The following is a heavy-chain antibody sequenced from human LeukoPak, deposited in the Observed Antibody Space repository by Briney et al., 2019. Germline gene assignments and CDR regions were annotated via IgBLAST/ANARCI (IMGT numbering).Heavy chain of an antibody. CDR2: IYLSGTT. Sequence: SETLSFTCSVSGNSISSGHYWGWIRQTPGKGLEWIGSIYLSGTTYYNPSLKSRVTTSVDTSKNHFSLKLSSVTAADTAVYFCARIFILSGFSSYFDHWGQGTLVTVSS. D-gene: IGHD3-9*01. V-gene: IGHV4-38-2*02. J-gene: IGHJ4*02. CDR1: GNSISSGHY. CDR3: ARIFILSGFSSYFDH.